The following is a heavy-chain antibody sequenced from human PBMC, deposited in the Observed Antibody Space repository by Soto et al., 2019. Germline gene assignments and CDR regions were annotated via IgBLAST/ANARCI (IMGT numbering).Heavy chain of an antibody. J-gene: IGHJ3*02. CDR3: AREGPFSGDAFDI. V-gene: IGHV4-59*11. Sequence: PSETLSLTCTVSGGSIISHLWSWIRQPPGKGLEWIGYVSHSGSSTHNPSLKRRVTISLVTSKNQVSLQLRSVTAADTAVYYCAREGPFSGDAFDIWGRGTKVTVSS. CDR2: VSHSGSS. CDR1: GGSIISHL.